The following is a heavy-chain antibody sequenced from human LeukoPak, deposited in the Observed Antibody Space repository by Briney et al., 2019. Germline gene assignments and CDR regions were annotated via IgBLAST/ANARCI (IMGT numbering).Heavy chain of an antibody. Sequence: ASVKVSCKASGYTFSSYGFSWVRQAPGQGLEWMGWISAFSGNTKYPQNLQGRVSMTTDTSTSTAYMELRSLRSDDTAIYYCARDDKLLRGAYYQAFDYWGQGTLVTVSS. CDR3: ARDDKLLRGAYYQAFDY. CDR1: GYTFSSYG. J-gene: IGHJ4*02. V-gene: IGHV1-18*01. D-gene: IGHD1-26*01. CDR2: ISAFSGNT.